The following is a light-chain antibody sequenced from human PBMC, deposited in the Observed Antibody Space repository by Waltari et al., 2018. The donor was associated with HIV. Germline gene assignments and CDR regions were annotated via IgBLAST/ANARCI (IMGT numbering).Light chain of an antibody. CDR1: KLGDKY. CDR3: QAWDTTTVV. V-gene: IGLV3-1*01. J-gene: IGLJ2*01. Sequence: SYELTQSPSVSVSPGQTASITCSGDKLGDKYACWYQQKPGQSPVLVIYEDSKRPSGIPEPFSGSNAGNTATRTISGTQAMDEADYYCQAWDTTTVVFGGGTKLTVL. CDR2: EDS.